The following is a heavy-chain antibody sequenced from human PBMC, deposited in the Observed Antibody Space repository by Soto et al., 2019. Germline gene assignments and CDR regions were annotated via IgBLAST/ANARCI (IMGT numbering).Heavy chain of an antibody. Sequence: GGSLRLSCAASGFTFSSYAMHWVRQAPGKGLEWVAVISYDGSNKYYADSVKGRFTISRDNSKNTLYLQMNSLRAEDTAVYYCAKDSNYYDSSGYYAAFDYWGQGTLVTVSS. CDR2: ISYDGSNK. V-gene: IGHV3-30-3*01. J-gene: IGHJ4*02. D-gene: IGHD3-22*01. CDR3: AKDSNYYDSSGYYAAFDY. CDR1: GFTFSSYA.